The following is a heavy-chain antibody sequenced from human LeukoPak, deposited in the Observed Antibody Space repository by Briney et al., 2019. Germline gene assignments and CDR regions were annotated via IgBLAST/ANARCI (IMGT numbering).Heavy chain of an antibody. CDR1: GYTLTELS. V-gene: IGHV1-24*01. D-gene: IGHD2-2*01. CDR3: ATEMGCSSTSCYTTNWFDP. J-gene: IGHJ5*02. Sequence: GASVKVSCKVSGYTLTELSMHWVRQAPGKGLDGMGGFDPEDGETIYAQKFQGRVTMTEDTSTDTAYMELSSLRSEDTAVYYCATEMGCSSTSCYTTNWFDPWGQGTLVTVSS. CDR2: FDPEDGET.